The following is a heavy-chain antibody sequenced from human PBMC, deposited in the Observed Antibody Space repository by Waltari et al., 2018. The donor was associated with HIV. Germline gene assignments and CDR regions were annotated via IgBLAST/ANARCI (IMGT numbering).Heavy chain of an antibody. CDR2: FDTEAGEP. CDR1: GYTLTELS. J-gene: IGHJ4*02. D-gene: IGHD2-2*01. Sequence: QVQLVQSGAEVKKPAASVKVSCKVSGYTLTELSMHWVRQAPGKGLELMGGFDTEAGEPTDAQEFQGRGTMTEDTSTGTAYMELSSLGSEDTALYCCVTAQICSTSRCYDYWGQGPLVTVSS. CDR3: VTAQICSTSRCYDY. V-gene: IGHV1-24*01.